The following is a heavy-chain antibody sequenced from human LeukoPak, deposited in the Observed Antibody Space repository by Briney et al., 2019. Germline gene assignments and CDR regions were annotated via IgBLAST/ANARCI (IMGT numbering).Heavy chain of an antibody. J-gene: IGHJ3*02. CDR3: ASSSYYYDSSGANAFDI. CDR1: GGSISSYY. D-gene: IGHD3-22*01. CDR2: IYYSGST. Sequence: SETLSLTCTVSGGSISSYYWSWIRQPPGKGLEWIGYIYYSGSTNYNPSLKSRVTISVDTSKNQFSLKLSSVTAADTAVYYCASSSYYYDSSGANAFDIWGQGTMVTVSS. V-gene: IGHV4-59*01.